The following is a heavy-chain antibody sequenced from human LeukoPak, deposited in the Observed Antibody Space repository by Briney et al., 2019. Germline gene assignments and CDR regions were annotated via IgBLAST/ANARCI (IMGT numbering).Heavy chain of an antibody. CDR3: AKDRDCSSTGCYLYDN. D-gene: IGHD2-2*01. Sequence: GGSLRLSCAASGFTFSNAWMTWVRQAPGKGLQWVSVISGSGESTYYADSVRGRFTISRDNSKNTLYLHMNSLRAEDTAVYYCAKDRDCSSTGCYLYDNWGQGTLVIVSS. CDR1: GFTFSNAW. V-gene: IGHV3-23*01. J-gene: IGHJ4*02. CDR2: ISGSGEST.